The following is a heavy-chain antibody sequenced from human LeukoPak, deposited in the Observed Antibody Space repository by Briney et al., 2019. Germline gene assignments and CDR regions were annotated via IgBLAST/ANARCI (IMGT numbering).Heavy chain of an antibody. D-gene: IGHD3-9*01. Sequence: GGSLRLSCAASGFTFSSYSMNWVRQVPGKGLEWVSVIYSGGSTYYADSVKGRFTISRDNSKNTLYLQMNSLRAEDTAVYYCVAYYDILTGYKYWGQGTLVTVSS. CDR3: VAYYDILTGYKY. J-gene: IGHJ4*02. CDR2: IYSGGST. V-gene: IGHV3-66*01. CDR1: GFTFSSYS.